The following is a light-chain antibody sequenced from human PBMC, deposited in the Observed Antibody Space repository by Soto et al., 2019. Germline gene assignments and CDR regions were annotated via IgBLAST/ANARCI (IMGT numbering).Light chain of an antibody. V-gene: IGKV1-33*01. CDR1: QDIRKY. CDR3: QHYDNLLPFT. CDR2: GAS. J-gene: IGKJ3*01. Sequence: DIQMTQSPSSLSASVGDRVTITCQASQDIRKYLSWYQQKPGRAPKLLIYGASNLETGVPSRFSGSGYGTDFTFTISSLQPEDIATYYCQHYDNLLPFTCCPGTKVAIK.